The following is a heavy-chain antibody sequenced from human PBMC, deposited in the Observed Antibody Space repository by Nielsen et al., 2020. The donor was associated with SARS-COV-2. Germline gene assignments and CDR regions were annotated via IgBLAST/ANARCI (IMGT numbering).Heavy chain of an antibody. CDR2: INPDGSEK. J-gene: IGHJ3*01. CDR1: GFTFSSYA. V-gene: IGHV3-7*01. Sequence: GESLKISCAASGFTFSSYAISWVRQVPGKGLEWVADINPDGSEKFYVDSVKGRFTISRDNAKNSMSLQMNSLRVEDTAVYYCARDWSRAADVWGQGTMVTVSS. D-gene: IGHD2-15*01. CDR3: ARDWSRAADV.